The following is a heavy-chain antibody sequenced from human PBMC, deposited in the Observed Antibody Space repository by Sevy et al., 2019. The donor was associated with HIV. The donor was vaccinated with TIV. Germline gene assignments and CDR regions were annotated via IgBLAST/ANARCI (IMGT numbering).Heavy chain of an antibody. J-gene: IGHJ2*01. CDR3: ARKYIVDVTTPNSPSYFDL. D-gene: IGHD2-21*02. CDR1: DGSFNDYY. Sequence: SETLSLTCAVYDGSFNDYYWTWIRQPPGKRLEWIGEINHGGNTNYNPSLESRVAISVATSKRKVSLNLNSVTVADTAVYYCARKYIVDVTTPNSPSYFDLWGRGTLVTVSS. CDR2: INHGGNT. V-gene: IGHV4-34*01.